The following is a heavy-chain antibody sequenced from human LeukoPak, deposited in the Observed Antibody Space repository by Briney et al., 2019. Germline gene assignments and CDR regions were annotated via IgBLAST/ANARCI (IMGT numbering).Heavy chain of an antibody. D-gene: IGHD3-10*01. CDR3: AREAEFLGSGFDY. CDR2: ISYDGSNK. CDR1: GFTFSSYA. V-gene: IGHV3-30-3*01. Sequence: PGGSLRLSCAASGFTFSSYAMHWVRQAPGKGLEWVAVISYDGSNKYYADSVKGRFTISRDNSKNTLYLQMNSLRAEDTAVYYCAREAEFLGSGFDYWGQGTLVTVSS. J-gene: IGHJ4*02.